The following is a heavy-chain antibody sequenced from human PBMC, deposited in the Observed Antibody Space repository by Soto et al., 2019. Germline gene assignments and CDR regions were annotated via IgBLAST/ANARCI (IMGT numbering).Heavy chain of an antibody. Sequence: QVQLVQPGAEVKKPGSSVKVSCKASGGTFSSYAISWVRQAPGQGLEWMGGIIPISGTANYAQKFQGRVTITADESTSTAYTELSSLRSEDTTVYYCARSQGSSTSLEIYYYYYYGMDVWGQGTTVTVSS. CDR2: IIPISGTA. D-gene: IGHD2-2*01. CDR1: GGTFSSYA. J-gene: IGHJ6*02. V-gene: IGHV1-69*01. CDR3: ARSQGSSTSLEIYYYYYYGMDV.